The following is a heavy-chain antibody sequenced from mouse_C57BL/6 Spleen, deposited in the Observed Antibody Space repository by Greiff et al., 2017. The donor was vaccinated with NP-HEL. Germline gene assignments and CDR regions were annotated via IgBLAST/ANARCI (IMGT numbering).Heavy chain of an antibody. V-gene: IGHV1-26*01. CDR3: ARSGTVVKYFDV. D-gene: IGHD1-1*01. CDR2: INPNNGGT. J-gene: IGHJ1*03. Sequence: VQLQQSGPELVKPGASVKISCKASGYTFTDYYMNWVKQSHGKSLEWIGDINPNNGGTSYNQKFKGKATLTVDKSSSTAYIELRSLTSEDSAVYYCARSGTVVKYFDVWGTGTTVTVSS. CDR1: GYTFTDYY.